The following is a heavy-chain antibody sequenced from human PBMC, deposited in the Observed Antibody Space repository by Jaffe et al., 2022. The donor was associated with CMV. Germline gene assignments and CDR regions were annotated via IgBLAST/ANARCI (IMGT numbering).Heavy chain of an antibody. J-gene: IGHJ4*02. D-gene: IGHD4-17*01. Sequence: QLQLQESGPGLVKPSETLSLTCTVSGGSISSSSYYWGWIRQPPGKGLEWIGSIYYSGSTYYNPSLKSRVTISVDTSKNQFSLKLSSVTAADTAVYYCARLTDDYGDYAGGFFDYWGQGTLVTVSS. CDR2: IYYSGST. CDR3: ARLTDDYGDYAGGFFDY. CDR1: GGSISSSSYY. V-gene: IGHV4-39*01.